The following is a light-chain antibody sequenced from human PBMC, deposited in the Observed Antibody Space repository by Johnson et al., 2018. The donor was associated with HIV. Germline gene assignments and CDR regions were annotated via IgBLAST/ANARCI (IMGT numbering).Light chain of an antibody. CDR3: GTWDSSLSSYV. CDR1: SSNIGNNY. V-gene: IGLV1-51*02. Sequence: QSVLTQPPSVSAAPGQKVTISCSGSSSNIGNNYVSWYQQLPGTAPKLLIYENNRRPSGTPDRFSGSKSGTSATLGITGLQTGDEADYYCGTWDSSLSSYVFGTGTK. J-gene: IGLJ1*01. CDR2: ENN.